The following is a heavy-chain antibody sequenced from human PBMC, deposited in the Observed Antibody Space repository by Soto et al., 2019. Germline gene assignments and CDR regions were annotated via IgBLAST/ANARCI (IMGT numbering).Heavy chain of an antibody. CDR3: ARPLPRLRFLECLFEGWFDP. Sequence: PGGSLRLSCAASGFTFSDYYMSWIRQAPGKGLEWVSYISSSGSSIDYADSVKGRFTISRDNAKNSLYLQMNSLRAEDTAVYYCARPLPRLRFLECLFEGWFDPWGQGTLVTVSS. D-gene: IGHD3-3*01. J-gene: IGHJ5*02. V-gene: IGHV3-11*01. CDR2: ISSSGSSI. CDR1: GFTFSDYY.